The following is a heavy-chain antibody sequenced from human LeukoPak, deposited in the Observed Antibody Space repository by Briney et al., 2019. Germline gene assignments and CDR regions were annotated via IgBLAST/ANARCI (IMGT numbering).Heavy chain of an antibody. D-gene: IGHD1-14*01. Sequence: SQTLSLTCTVSGGSISSGSYYWSWIRQPAGKGLEWIGRIYTSGSTNYNPSLKSRVTISVDTSKNQFSLKLSSVTAADTAVYYCARSGSQKTKAYAFDIWGQGTMVTVSS. CDR1: GGSISSGSYY. CDR2: IYTSGST. CDR3: ARSGSQKTKAYAFDI. V-gene: IGHV4-61*02. J-gene: IGHJ3*02.